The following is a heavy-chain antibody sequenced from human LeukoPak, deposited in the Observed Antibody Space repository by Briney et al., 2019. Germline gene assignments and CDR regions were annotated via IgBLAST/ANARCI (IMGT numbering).Heavy chain of an antibody. V-gene: IGHV3-48*01. CDR2: ISSSSSTI. CDR3: ARDAPYYYGSGSYYS. J-gene: IGHJ4*02. CDR1: GFTFSSYS. D-gene: IGHD3-10*01. Sequence: PGGSLRLSCAASGFTFSSYSMNWVRQAPGKGLEWVSYISSSSSTIYYADSVKGRFTISRDNSKNYLYLQMNNLRAEDTAVYYCARDAPYYYGSGSYYSWGQGTLVTVSS.